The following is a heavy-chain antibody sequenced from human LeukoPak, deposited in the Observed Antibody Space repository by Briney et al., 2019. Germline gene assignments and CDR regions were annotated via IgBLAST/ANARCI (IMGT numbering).Heavy chain of an antibody. V-gene: IGHV5-51*01. J-gene: IGHJ4*02. CDR2: IFPGDSDT. D-gene: IGHD3-10*01. CDR1: AYSFTRNG. Sequence: GESLKISCKDSAYSFTRNGIGGERQMPGKGLEWMGIIFPGDSDTRYSPSFQGQVTISADKSITTAYLQWSSLKASDTAMYYCVKLHRSYSYGSGTSLPFDSWGQGTLVTVSS. CDR3: VKLHRSYSYGSGTSLPFDS.